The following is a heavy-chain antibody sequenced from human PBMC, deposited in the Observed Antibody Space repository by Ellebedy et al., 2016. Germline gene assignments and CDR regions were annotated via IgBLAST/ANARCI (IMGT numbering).Heavy chain of an antibody. Sequence: SETLSLTCTVSGGSISSYYWSWIRQPPGRGLEWIGDIYYSGSTNYNLSLKSRVTISADTSKNQFPLKLSSVNAADTAVYYCARGGKNWNDGANWFDPWGQGTLVTVSS. CDR3: ARGGKNWNDGANWFDP. V-gene: IGHV4-59*01. CDR2: IYYSGST. J-gene: IGHJ5*02. D-gene: IGHD1-1*01. CDR1: GGSISSYY.